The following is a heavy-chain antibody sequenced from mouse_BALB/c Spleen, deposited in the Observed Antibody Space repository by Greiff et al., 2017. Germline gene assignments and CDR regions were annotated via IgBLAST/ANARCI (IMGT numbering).Heavy chain of an antibody. CDR3: ERGDYYGSSYWYFDV. D-gene: IGHD1-1*01. V-gene: IGHV5-6-5*01. CDR2: ISSGGST. CDR1: GFTFSSYA. Sequence: EVKLVESGGGLVKPGGSLKLSCAASGFTFSSYAMSWVRQTPEKRLEWVASISSGGSTYYPDSVKGRLTISRDNTSNILYLQMSSLRSEDTPMYYCERGDYYGSSYWYFDVWGAGTRVTGSS. J-gene: IGHJ1*01.